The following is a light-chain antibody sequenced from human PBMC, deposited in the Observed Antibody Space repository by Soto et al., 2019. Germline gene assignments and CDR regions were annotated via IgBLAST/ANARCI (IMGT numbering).Light chain of an antibody. CDR1: KLGNKY. J-gene: IGLJ2*01. CDR3: QAWDSSTAWV. V-gene: IGLV3-1*01. CDR2: QDS. Sequence: SYELTQPPSVSVSLGQTASITCSGDKLGNKYACWYQQKPGQSPVLVIYQDSKRPSGIPERFSGSNSGNTATLTISGTQAMDEADYYCQAWDSSTAWVFGGGTKLTVL.